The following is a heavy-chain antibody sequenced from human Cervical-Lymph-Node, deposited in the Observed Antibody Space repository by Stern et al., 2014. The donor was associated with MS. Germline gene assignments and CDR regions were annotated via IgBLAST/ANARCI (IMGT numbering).Heavy chain of an antibody. CDR3: ARAFGYSSSWHYYYYGMDV. J-gene: IGHJ6*02. CDR2: ISYDGSTK. CDR1: GFTFSSYA. V-gene: IGHV3-30-3*01. D-gene: IGHD6-13*01. Sequence: VQLVESGGGVVQPGRSLRLSCAASGFTFSSYAMHWVRQAPGKGLEWVAVISYDGSTKYYADSVKGRFTISRDNSKNTLYLQMNSLRAEDTAVYYCARAFGYSSSWHYYYYGMDVWGQGTTVTVSS.